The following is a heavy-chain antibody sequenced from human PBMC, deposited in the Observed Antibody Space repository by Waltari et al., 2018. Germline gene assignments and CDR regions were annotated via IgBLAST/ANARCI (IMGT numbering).Heavy chain of an antibody. Sequence: QVQLVESGGGVVQPGGSLRLSCAASGFTFSSYGMHWVRPAPAKGLEWVALIRYDGSNKYYADSVKGRFTISRDNSKNTLYLQMNSLRAEDTAVYYCAKEGAYYYDSSGYYFDYWGQGTLVTVSS. J-gene: IGHJ4*02. CDR3: AKEGAYYYDSSGYYFDY. D-gene: IGHD3-22*01. CDR1: GFTFSSYG. CDR2: IRYDGSNK. V-gene: IGHV3-30*02.